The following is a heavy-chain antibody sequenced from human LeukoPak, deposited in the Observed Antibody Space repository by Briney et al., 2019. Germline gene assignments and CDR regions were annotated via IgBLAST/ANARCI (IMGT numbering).Heavy chain of an antibody. D-gene: IGHD6-19*01. CDR2: IYTAGNT. J-gene: IGHJ1*01. CDR3: ARVAVEGREFFQH. V-gene: IGHV3-66*02. CDR1: AFTVSSNR. Sequence: GGSLRLSCTASAFTVSSNRMSWVRQAPGKGLEWVSLIYTAGNTYYADSVRGRFTISRDISKNTLYLQMNSLRIDDTAVYYCARVAVEGREFFQHWGQGTLVTVSS.